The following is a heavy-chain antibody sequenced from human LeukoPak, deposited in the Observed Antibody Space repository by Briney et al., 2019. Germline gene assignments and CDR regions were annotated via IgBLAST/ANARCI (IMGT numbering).Heavy chain of an antibody. CDR1: GGSISSSSYS. Sequence: PSETLSLTCTVSGGSISSSSYSWTWIRQPPGKGLEWIGSIHYDGNTYYKPSLKSRVTISVDTSKIQFSLRLSSATAADMATYYCARHSLKNYGYYYWGQGTLVTVSS. V-gene: IGHV4-39*01. J-gene: IGHJ4*02. CDR3: ARHSLKNYGYYY. CDR2: IHYDGNT. D-gene: IGHD4-17*01.